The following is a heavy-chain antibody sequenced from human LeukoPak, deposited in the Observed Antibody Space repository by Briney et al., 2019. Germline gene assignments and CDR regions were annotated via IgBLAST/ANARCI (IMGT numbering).Heavy chain of an antibody. Sequence: ASVKVSCKASGYTFTSYDINWVRQATGQGLEWMGWMNPNSGNTGYAQKFQGRVTMTRNTSISTAYMELSSLRSEDTAVYYCARGAGYCSSTSCYGSHYYMDVWGKGTTVTVSS. CDR1: GYTFTSYD. D-gene: IGHD2-2*01. CDR2: MNPNSGNT. V-gene: IGHV1-8*01. CDR3: ARGAGYCSSTSCYGSHYYMDV. J-gene: IGHJ6*03.